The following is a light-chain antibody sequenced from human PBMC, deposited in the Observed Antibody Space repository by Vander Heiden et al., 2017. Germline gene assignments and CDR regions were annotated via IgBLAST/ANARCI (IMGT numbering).Light chain of an antibody. J-gene: IGKJ3*01. CDR2: WAS. CDR3: HQYYRAPFT. Sequence: VMTQSPDSLAVSLGERATIHCTSSQSLLYSSNNKNYLTWYQQKPGQPPKLLIYWASTRESGVPDRFSGSGSGTDFTLAISSLQAEDVAVYYCHQYYRAPFTFGPGTKVDIK. V-gene: IGKV4-1*01. CDR1: QSLLYSSNNKNY.